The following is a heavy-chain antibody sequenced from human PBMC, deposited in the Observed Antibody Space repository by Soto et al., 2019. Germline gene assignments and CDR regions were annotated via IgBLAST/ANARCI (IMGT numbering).Heavy chain of an antibody. J-gene: IGHJ4*02. CDR1: GFTFSSYG. Sequence: GGSLRLSCAASGFTFSSYGMHWVRQAPGKGLEWVAVIWYDGSNKYYADSVKGRFTISRDNSKNTLYLQMNSLRAEDTAVYYCARDIVGSSGSPDYWGQGTLVTVSS. V-gene: IGHV3-33*01. D-gene: IGHD3-22*01. CDR2: IWYDGSNK. CDR3: ARDIVGSSGSPDY.